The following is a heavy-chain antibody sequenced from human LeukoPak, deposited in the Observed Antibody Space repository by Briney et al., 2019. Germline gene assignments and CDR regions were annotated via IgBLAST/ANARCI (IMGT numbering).Heavy chain of an antibody. D-gene: IGHD3-16*02. CDR1: GGSFSGYY. CDR2: INHSGST. J-gene: IGHJ5*02. Sequence: SETLSLTCAVYGGSFSGYYWSWIRQPPGKGLEWIGEINHSGSTNYNPSLKSRVTISVDTSKNQFSLKLSSVTAADTAVYYCARDEGPYDYVWGSYRHNWFDPWGQGTLVTVSS. CDR3: ARDEGPYDYVWGSYRHNWFDP. V-gene: IGHV4-34*01.